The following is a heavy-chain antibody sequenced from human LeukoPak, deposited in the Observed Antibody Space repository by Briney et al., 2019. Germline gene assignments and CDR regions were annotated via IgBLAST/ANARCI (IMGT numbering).Heavy chain of an antibody. CDR1: GYSSSTYG. D-gene: IGHD2/OR15-2a*01. Sequence: ASVKVSCKASGYSSSTYGISWVRQAPGQGLEWMGWISVYNGNTNYTQKFQGRVTMTTDTSTSTAYMELRSLRSEDTAVYYCARDRGKYLFYWGQGTLVTVSS. V-gene: IGHV1-18*01. CDR2: ISVYNGNT. CDR3: ARDRGKYLFY. J-gene: IGHJ4*02.